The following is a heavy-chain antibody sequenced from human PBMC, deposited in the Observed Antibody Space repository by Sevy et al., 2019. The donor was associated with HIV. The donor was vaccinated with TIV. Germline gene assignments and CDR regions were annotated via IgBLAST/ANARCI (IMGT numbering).Heavy chain of an antibody. D-gene: IGHD3-22*01. CDR2: IKQDESEK. V-gene: IGHV3-7*03. CDR3: ATGNSGSFDY. CDR1: GFSFSSYW. Sequence: GGSLRLSCAASGFSFSSYWMHWVRQAPGKGLEWVANIKQDESEKYYAASVKGRFTISRDNAKNSVYLQMNSLRPEDTAIYYCATGNSGSFDYWGQGTLVTVSS. J-gene: IGHJ4*02.